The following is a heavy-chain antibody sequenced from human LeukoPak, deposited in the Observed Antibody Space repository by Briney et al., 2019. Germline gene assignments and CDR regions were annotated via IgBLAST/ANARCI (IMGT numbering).Heavy chain of an antibody. V-gene: IGHV3-30*18. CDR3: AEGPWSPGDTEFGY. Sequence: GRSLRLSCAASGFTLSNCGMHWVRQGPGKGLEWVAFISYNGRNIYYRDSVKGRFTISRDNSKNTLYLQMDSLRPEDSALYYCAEGPWSPGDTEFGYWGQGTLVTVSS. D-gene: IGHD1-26*01. CDR1: GFTLSNCG. CDR2: ISYNGRNI. J-gene: IGHJ4*02.